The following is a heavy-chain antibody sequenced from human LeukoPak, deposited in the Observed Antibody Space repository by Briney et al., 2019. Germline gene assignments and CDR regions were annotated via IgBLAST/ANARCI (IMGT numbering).Heavy chain of an antibody. CDR3: AKVAGAVAGYFDY. J-gene: IGHJ4*02. CDR1: GFTLSSYG. D-gene: IGHD6-19*01. Sequence: GGSLRLSCAASGFTLSSYGMHWVRQAPGKGLEWVAFIRYDGSNKYYADSVKGRFTISRDNSKNTLYLQMNSLRAEDTAVYYCAKVAGAVAGYFDYWGQGTLVTVSS. V-gene: IGHV3-30*02. CDR2: IRYDGSNK.